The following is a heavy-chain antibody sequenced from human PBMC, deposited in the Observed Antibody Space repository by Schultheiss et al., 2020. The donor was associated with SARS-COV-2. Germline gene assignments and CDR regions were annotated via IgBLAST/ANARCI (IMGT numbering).Heavy chain of an antibody. CDR3: ARDQGEGVGSLDI. V-gene: IGHV3-48*03. J-gene: IGHJ3*02. D-gene: IGHD2-15*01. Sequence: GGSLRLSCAASGFTFSSYEMNWVRQAPGKGLEWVSYISSSGSTIYYADSVKGRFTIYRDNAKNSLYLQMNSLRAEDTAVYYCARDQGEGVGSLDIWGQGTMVTVSS. CDR1: GFTFSSYE. CDR2: ISSSGSTI.